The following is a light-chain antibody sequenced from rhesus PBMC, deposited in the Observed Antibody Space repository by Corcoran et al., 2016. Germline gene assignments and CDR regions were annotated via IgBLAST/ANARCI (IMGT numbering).Light chain of an antibody. J-gene: IGKJ4*01. V-gene: IGKV2-90*01. Sequence: DIVMTQTPLSLPVTPGEPASISCRSSQSLLHRGGNTSLDWYLQKPGQSPQLWFYEVSNRASGVPDRVRGRGSGTDFTLKISRVEAEDVGVYYCMQGIQLPLTFGGGTKVELK. CDR2: EVS. CDR3: MQGIQLPLT. CDR1: QSLLHRGGNTS.